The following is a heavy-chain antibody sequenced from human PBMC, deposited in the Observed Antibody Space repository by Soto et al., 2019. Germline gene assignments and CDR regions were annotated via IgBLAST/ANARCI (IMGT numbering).Heavy chain of an antibody. CDR2: INHSGST. J-gene: IGHJ4*02. CDR1: GGSFSGYY. V-gene: IGHV4-34*01. CDR3: ARGGHYCGGDCYSRHIDY. Sequence: QVQLQQWGAGLLKPSETLSLTCAVYGGSFSGYYWSWIRQPPGKGLEWIGEINHSGSTNYNPSLKSRVTISVDTSKNQFSLKLSSVTAADTAVYYCARGGHYCGGDCYSRHIDYWGQGTLVTVSS. D-gene: IGHD2-21*02.